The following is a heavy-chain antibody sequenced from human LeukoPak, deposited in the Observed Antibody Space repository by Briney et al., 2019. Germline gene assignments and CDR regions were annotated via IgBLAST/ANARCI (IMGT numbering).Heavy chain of an antibody. V-gene: IGHV3-23*01. J-gene: IGHJ4*02. CDR1: GFTFSSYA. CDR3: AKDGYCSSTSCYPAPY. CDR2: ISGSGGAT. D-gene: IGHD2-2*01. Sequence: GGSLRLSCAASGFTFSSYAMSWVRQAPGKGLEWVSAISGSGGATYYADSVKGRFTISRDNSKNTLYLQMNSLRAEDTAVYYCAKDGYCSSTSCYPAPYWGQGTLVTVSS.